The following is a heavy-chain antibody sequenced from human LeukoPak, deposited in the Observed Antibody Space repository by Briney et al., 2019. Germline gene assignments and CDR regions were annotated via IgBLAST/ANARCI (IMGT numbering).Heavy chain of an antibody. V-gene: IGHV3-23*01. CDR2: TVSRGTT. CDR3: AKCSTSAYTTGWCNWIDP. J-gene: IGHJ5*02. Sequence: GGSPRLSCVASGFTFTSDAMNWVRQAPGKGLEWVSSTVSRGTTQYADSVKGRFTVSRDTSKNTLYLQMNSLRADDTAVYYCAKCSTSAYTTGWCNWIDPWGQGTLVTVSS. D-gene: IGHD6-19*01. CDR1: GFTFTSDA.